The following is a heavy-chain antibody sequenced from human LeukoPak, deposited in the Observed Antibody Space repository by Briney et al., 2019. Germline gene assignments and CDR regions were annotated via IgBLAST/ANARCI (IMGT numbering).Heavy chain of an antibody. J-gene: IGHJ6*04. Sequence: GGSLRLSCAASGFTFSSYWMIWVRQAPGKGLEWVANIRQDGSEKYYVASVRGRFTISRDNAKNSLYLQMNSLRAEDTAVYYCAELGITMIGGVWGKGTTVTISS. V-gene: IGHV3-7*01. CDR1: GFTFSSYW. CDR3: AELGITMIGGV. D-gene: IGHD3-10*02. CDR2: IRQDGSEK.